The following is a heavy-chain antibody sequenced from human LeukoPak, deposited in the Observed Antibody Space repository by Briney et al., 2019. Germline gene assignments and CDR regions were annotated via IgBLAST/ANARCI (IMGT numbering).Heavy chain of an antibody. J-gene: IGHJ3*02. CDR3: ARAHLRILWPDAFDI. CDR2: INPNSGGA. CDR1: GYTFTGYY. D-gene: IGHD3-10*01. V-gene: IGHV1-2*02. Sequence: GASVKVSCKASGYTFTGYYMHWVRQAPGQGLEWMGWINPNSGGANYAQKFQGRVTMTRDTSISTAYMELSSLRSEDTAVYYCARAHLRILWPDAFDIWGQGTMVTVSS.